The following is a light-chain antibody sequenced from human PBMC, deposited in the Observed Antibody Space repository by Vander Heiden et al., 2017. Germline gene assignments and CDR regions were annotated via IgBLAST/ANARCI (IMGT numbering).Light chain of an antibody. J-gene: IGKJ1*01. Sequence: DIQMTQFPSSLSASVGDRVTITCRASQSIISFLNWYQQKPGKAPQLLIYAASSFQSGVPSRFSGSGSATDFTLTISSLQPEDFATYSCQQSFATPVTFGQGTKVEIK. V-gene: IGKV1-39*01. CDR1: QSIISF. CDR3: QQSFATPVT. CDR2: AAS.